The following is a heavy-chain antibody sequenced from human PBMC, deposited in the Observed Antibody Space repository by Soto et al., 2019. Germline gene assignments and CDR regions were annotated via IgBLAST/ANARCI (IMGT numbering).Heavy chain of an antibody. Sequence: QVQLQESGPGLVKPSETLSLTCTVSGGSISSYYWSWIRQPAGKGLEWIGRIYTSGSTNYNPSLKSRVTMSVDTSKNQFSLKLSSVTAADTAVYYCARGRLFGAAGTRRAFDIWGQGTMVTVSS. J-gene: IGHJ3*02. CDR2: IYTSGST. V-gene: IGHV4-4*07. D-gene: IGHD6-13*01. CDR1: GGSISSYY. CDR3: ARGRLFGAAGTRRAFDI.